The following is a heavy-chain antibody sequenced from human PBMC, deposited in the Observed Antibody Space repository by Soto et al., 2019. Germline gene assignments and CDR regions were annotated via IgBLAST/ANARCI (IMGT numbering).Heavy chain of an antibody. D-gene: IGHD3-22*01. CDR1: GFTFSSYG. J-gene: IGHJ4*02. CDR3: AKDRGAYDSSGYYYDY. Sequence: GGSLRLSCAASGFTFSSYGMHWVRQAPGKGLEWVAVISYDGSNKYYADSVKGRFTISRDNSKNTLYLQMNSLRVEDTAVYYCAKDRGAYDSSGYYYDYWGQGT. V-gene: IGHV3-30*18. CDR2: ISYDGSNK.